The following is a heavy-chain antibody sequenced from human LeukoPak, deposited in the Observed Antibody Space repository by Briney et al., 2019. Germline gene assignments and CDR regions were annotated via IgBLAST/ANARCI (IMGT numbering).Heavy chain of an antibody. V-gene: IGHV4-39*07. D-gene: IGHD6-6*01. J-gene: IGHJ4*02. CDR1: GGSISSSSYY. CDR3: ARDGSYSSSSGVSGY. Sequence: SETLSLTCTVSGGSISSSSYYWGWIRQPPGKGLEWIGSIYYSGGTYYNPSLKSRVTISVDTSKNQFSLKLSSVTAADTAVYYCARDGSYSSSSGVSGYWGQGTLVTVSS. CDR2: IYYSGGT.